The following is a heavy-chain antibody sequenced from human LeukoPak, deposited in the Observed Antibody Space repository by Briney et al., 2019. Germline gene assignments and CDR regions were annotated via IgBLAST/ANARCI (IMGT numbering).Heavy chain of an antibody. CDR2: ISGSGGST. CDR1: GFTFSSYA. V-gene: IGHV3-23*01. Sequence: PGGSLRLSCAASGFTFSSYAMSWVRQAPGKGLEWVSAISGSGGSTYYADSVKGRFTISRDNSKNTLYLQMNSLRAEDTAVYYCAKDPSRLRYFDWLPIDYWGQGTLVTVSS. J-gene: IGHJ4*02. CDR3: AKDPSRLRYFDWLPIDY. D-gene: IGHD3-9*01.